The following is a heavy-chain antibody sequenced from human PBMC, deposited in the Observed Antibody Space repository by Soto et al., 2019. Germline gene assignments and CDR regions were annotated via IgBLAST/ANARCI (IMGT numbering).Heavy chain of an antibody. D-gene: IGHD5-12*01. CDR1: GLRVGGRY. J-gene: IGHJ6*02. CDR3: ARERGYGGYYYCMDV. Sequence: EVQLVESGGALVQPGGSLRLSCAASGLRVGGRYISWVRQAPGKGLEWVSVIYDRGDTYYADSVRGRFTISRHTSNNTGDLQMNSLRVEDTAMYYCARERGYGGYYYCMDVWGQGTTVTVS. CDR2: IYDRGDT. V-gene: IGHV3-53*04.